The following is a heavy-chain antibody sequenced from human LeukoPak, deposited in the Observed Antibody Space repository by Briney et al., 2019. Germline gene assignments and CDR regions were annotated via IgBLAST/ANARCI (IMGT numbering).Heavy chain of an antibody. J-gene: IGHJ4*02. D-gene: IGHD2-15*01. CDR2: VSNDGRNK. CDR1: GFTFSTYA. CDR3: VGPPCLRGGYCSSNS. V-gene: IGHV3-30*04. Sequence: GGSLRLSCAASGFTFSTYAMHWVRQAPGKGLEWVAVVSNDGRNKIYVDSVKGRFTISRDNAKNSLYLQMNSLTAEDTAVYYCVGPPCLRGGYCSSNSWGQGTLVTVDS.